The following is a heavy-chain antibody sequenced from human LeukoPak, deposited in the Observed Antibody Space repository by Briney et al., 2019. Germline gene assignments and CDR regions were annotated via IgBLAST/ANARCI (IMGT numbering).Heavy chain of an antibody. Sequence: PGGSLRLSCVAFEFVFSSHAMIWVRQAPGKGLEWISSITSSSSHIFYADSVRGRFTISRDNANNALHLQMNSLRAEDTAAYYCARVFWETVNTGYYSDFWGQGTLVTVSS. D-gene: IGHD3-22*01. CDR2: ITSSSSHI. CDR1: EFVFSSHA. V-gene: IGHV3-21*01. J-gene: IGHJ4*02. CDR3: ARVFWETVNTGYYSDF.